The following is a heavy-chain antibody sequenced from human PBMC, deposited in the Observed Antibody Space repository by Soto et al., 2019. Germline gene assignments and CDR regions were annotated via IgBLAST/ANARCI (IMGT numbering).Heavy chain of an antibody. CDR1: GFTFSSYG. J-gene: IGHJ6*02. Sequence: GGSLRLSCAAAGFTFSSYGMHWVRQAPGKGLEWVAVIWYDGSNKYYADSVKGRFTISRDNSKNTLYLQMNSLRAEDTAVYYCARDLRVDTAMVLYYYYGMDVWGQGTTVTVSS. D-gene: IGHD5-18*01. CDR3: ARDLRVDTAMVLYYYYGMDV. CDR2: IWYDGSNK. V-gene: IGHV3-33*01.